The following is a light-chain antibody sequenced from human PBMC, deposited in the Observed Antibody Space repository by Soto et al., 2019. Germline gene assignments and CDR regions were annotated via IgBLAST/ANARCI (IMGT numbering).Light chain of an antibody. CDR2: ATS. V-gene: IGKV1-39*01. Sequence: EIPLTHSRSSLAASVGDRLTLTFRASRNVSIYLNWYQHKPGKGPTLLIHATSNLQIGVPSRFSGSGSGTALTLTISSPDPEDFGTYYCQQSYKMPSFGQGTRLEIK. CDR1: RNVSIY. CDR3: QQSYKMPS. J-gene: IGKJ5*01.